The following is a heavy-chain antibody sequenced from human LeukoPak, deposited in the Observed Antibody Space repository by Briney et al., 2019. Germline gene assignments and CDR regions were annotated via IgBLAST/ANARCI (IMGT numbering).Heavy chain of an antibody. J-gene: IGHJ4*02. CDR1: GDSVSSNSAA. Sequence: SQTLSLTCAISGDSVSSNSAAWNWIRQSPSRGLEWLGRTYYRSKWYNDYAVSVKSRITINPATSKNPFSLQLTSVTPADTAIYYCARGYGYYFDYWGQGTLVTVSS. V-gene: IGHV6-1*01. CDR3: ARGYGYYFDY. D-gene: IGHD5-18*01. CDR2: TYYRSKWYN.